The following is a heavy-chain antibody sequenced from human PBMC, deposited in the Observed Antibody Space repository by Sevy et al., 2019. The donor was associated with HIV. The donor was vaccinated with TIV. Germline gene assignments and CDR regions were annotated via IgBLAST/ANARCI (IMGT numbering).Heavy chain of an antibody. J-gene: IGHJ4*02. D-gene: IGHD2-21*02. Sequence: ASVKVSCKASGYTFTSYAMHWVRQAPGQRLEWMGWINAGNGNTKYSQKFQGRVTLTRDTSASTAYMELSSLRSEDTAVYYWARAGWNVVVTAQDYWGQGTLVTVSS. CDR1: GYTFTSYA. CDR3: ARAGWNVVVTAQDY. V-gene: IGHV1-3*01. CDR2: INAGNGNT.